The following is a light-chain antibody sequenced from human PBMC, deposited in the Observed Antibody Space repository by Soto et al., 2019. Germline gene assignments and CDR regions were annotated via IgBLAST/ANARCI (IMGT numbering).Light chain of an antibody. V-gene: IGKV3-20*01. CDR1: QSVSSN. J-gene: IGKJ3*01. CDR2: DAS. Sequence: EIVMTQSPATLSVSPGERATLSCRASQSVSSNLAWYQQKPGQAPRLLIYDASNRATGIPARFSGSGSGTDFTLTISRLEPEDFAVYYCQQYGSSVTFGPGTKVDIK. CDR3: QQYGSSVT.